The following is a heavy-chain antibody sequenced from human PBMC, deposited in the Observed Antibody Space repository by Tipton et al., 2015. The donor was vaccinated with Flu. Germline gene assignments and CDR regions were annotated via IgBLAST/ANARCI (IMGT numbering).Heavy chain of an antibody. V-gene: IGHV4-59*11. CDR2: IYHSGKT. CDR1: GVSSSRHY. Sequence: TLSLTCNVFGVSSSRHYWDWIRQSPGKGPEWIAYIYHSGKTKYNPSLKSRVAISLDTAKSQFSLKLTSVTAADTAVYYCARVGYCSGGSCYEYRWGRGTLVTVSS. CDR3: ARVGYCSGGSCYEYR. J-gene: IGHJ5*02. D-gene: IGHD2-15*01.